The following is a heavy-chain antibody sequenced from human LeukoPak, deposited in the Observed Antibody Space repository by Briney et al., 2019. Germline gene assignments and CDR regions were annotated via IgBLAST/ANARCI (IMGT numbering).Heavy chain of an antibody. CDR2: IIPIFGTA. D-gene: IGHD2-2*01. CDR1: GYTFTSYG. V-gene: IGHV1-69*13. Sequence: WASVKVSCKASGYTFTSYGISWVRQAPGQGLEWMGGIIPIFGTANYAQKFQGRVTITADESTSTAYMELSSLRSEDTAVYYCARLRGEDCSSTSCPDSWGQGTLVTVSS. CDR3: ARLRGEDCSSTSCPDS. J-gene: IGHJ5*01.